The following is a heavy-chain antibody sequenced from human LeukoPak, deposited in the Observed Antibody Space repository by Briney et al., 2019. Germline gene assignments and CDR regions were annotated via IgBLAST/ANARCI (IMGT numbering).Heavy chain of an antibody. CDR3: ARASYYYDSSGYYIYYFDY. CDR1: GGSISSGDYY. J-gene: IGHJ4*02. Sequence: PSQTLSLTCTVSGGSISSGDYYWSWIRQPPGTGLEWIGYIYYSGSTYYNPSLKSRVTISVDTSKNQFSLKLSSVTAADTAVYYCARASYYYDSSGYYIYYFDYWGQGTLVTVSS. CDR2: IYYSGST. D-gene: IGHD3-22*01. V-gene: IGHV4-30-4*08.